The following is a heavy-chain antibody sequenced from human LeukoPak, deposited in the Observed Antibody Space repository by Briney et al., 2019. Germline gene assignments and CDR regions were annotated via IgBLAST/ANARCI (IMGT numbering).Heavy chain of an antibody. CDR3: AKDPSGSSSLYGY. CDR1: GFTFSSYA. CDR2: ISGSGGST. V-gene: IGHV3-23*01. J-gene: IGHJ4*02. Sequence: PGGSLRLSCAASGFTFSSYAMSWVRQAPGKGLEWVSAISGSGGSTYYADSVKGRFTISRDNSKNTLYLQMNSPRAEDTAVYYCAKDPSGSSSLYGYWGQGTLVTVSS. D-gene: IGHD1-26*01.